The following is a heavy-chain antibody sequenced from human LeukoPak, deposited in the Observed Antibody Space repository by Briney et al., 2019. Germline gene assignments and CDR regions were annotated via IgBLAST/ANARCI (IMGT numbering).Heavy chain of an antibody. V-gene: IGHV3-49*03. CDR1: GFSFANYG. CDR3: SRGTVHLRGDWSYYFDY. CDR2: IKSKIYDETT. J-gene: IGHJ4*02. Sequence: GGSLRLSCTTSGFSFANYGVSWFRQAPGRGLEWISFIKSKIYDETTEYAASVKGRFIISRDDSNSIAFLQLDSLITEDTAIYYCSRGTVHLRGDWSYYFDYWGQGTLVTVSS. D-gene: IGHD2-21*01.